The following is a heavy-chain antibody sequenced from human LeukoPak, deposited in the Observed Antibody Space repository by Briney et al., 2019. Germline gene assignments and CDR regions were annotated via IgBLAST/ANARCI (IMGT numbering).Heavy chain of an antibody. Sequence: GGSLRLSCAAPGFIFDNYAIHWVRQAPGKGLEWVSLISGDSGSTFYADSVRGRFTISRDNTRKSLSLQMSSLRSEDTALYYCARESETSGWYDYWGQGTLVTVSS. CDR3: ARESETSGWYDY. CDR1: GFIFDNYA. J-gene: IGHJ4*02. V-gene: IGHV3-43*02. CDR2: ISGDSGST. D-gene: IGHD6-19*01.